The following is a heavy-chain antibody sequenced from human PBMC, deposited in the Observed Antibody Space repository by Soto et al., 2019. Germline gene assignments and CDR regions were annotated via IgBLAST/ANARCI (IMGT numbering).Heavy chain of an antibody. Sequence: QVQLVQSGAELKKPGASVKVSCKASGYTFSNYDMNWVRQATGQGPAGIGWVNPNNGDTGYAPKFQGRVTLTTDISTTTAYMELTSLRSEDTAIYYCAKAARKGSAIDFDYWGQGTRMTVSS. V-gene: IGHV1-8*01. J-gene: IGHJ4*02. D-gene: IGHD3-10*01. CDR1: GYTFSNYD. CDR3: AKAARKGSAIDFDY. CDR2: VNPNNGDT.